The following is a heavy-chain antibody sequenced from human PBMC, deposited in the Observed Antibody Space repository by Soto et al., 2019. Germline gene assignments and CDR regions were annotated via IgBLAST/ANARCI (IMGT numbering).Heavy chain of an antibody. CDR1: GFSFSSYS. V-gene: IGHV3-48*01. D-gene: IGHD2-2*01. CDR3: ARDPATDPFDC. Sequence: EVQLVESGGGLVQPGGSLRLSCAASGFSFSSYSMNWVRQAPGKGLEWVSYISSSSYTIYYADSVKGRFTISRDNVKNSLYLQMKSLRAEDTAVDYCARDPATDPFDCWGQGTLVTVSS. J-gene: IGHJ4*02. CDR2: ISSSSYTI.